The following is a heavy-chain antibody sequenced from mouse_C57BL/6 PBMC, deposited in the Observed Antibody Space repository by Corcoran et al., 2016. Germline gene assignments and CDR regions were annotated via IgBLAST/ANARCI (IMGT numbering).Heavy chain of an antibody. D-gene: IGHD1-1*01. Sequence: QVQLKQSGAELVRPGASVKLSCKASGYTFTDYYINWVKQRPGQGLEWIARIYPGSGNTYYNEKFKGKATLTAEKSSSTAYMQLSSLTSEDSAVYFCARHYGSSYVSLWYFDVWGTGTTVTVSS. J-gene: IGHJ1*03. CDR1: GYTFTDYY. CDR2: IYPGSGNT. V-gene: IGHV1-76*01. CDR3: ARHYGSSYVSLWYFDV.